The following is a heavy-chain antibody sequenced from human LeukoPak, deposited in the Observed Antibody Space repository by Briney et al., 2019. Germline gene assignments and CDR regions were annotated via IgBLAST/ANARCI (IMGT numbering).Heavy chain of an antibody. CDR1: GYTFTSYY. J-gene: IGHJ4*02. V-gene: IGHV1-46*01. D-gene: IGHD3-22*01. Sequence: GASVKVSCKASGYTFTSYYMHWVRQAPGQGLEWMGIINPSGGSTSYAQKFQGRVTMTRDTSTSTVYMELSSLRSEDTAVYYCARDGVPYYGSSGYHFDYWGQGTLVTVSS. CDR2: INPSGGST. CDR3: ARDGVPYYGSSGYHFDY.